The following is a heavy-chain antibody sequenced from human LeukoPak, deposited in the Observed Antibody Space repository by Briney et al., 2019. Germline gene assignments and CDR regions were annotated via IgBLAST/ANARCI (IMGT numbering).Heavy chain of an antibody. D-gene: IGHD2-15*01. CDR3: ATGVVAAAKSGFDY. V-gene: IGHV1-24*01. Sequence: ASVKVSCKVSGYTLTELSMHWVRQAPGKGLEWMGCFDPEDGETIYAQKFQGRVTMTEDTSTDTAYMELSSLSSEDTAVYYCATGVVAAAKSGFDYWGQGTLVTVSS. J-gene: IGHJ4*02. CDR2: FDPEDGET. CDR1: GYTLTELS.